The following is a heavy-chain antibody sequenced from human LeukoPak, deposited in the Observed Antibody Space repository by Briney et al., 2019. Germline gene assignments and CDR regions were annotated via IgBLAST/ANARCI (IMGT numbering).Heavy chain of an antibody. CDR1: GFTFSNYA. CDR3: AKDGHGSGYHDAFDI. Sequence: GGSLRLSCAASGFTFSNYAMSWVRQAPGKGLEWVSAISGSGGSTYYADSVKGRFTISRDNSKNTLYLQMNSLRAENTAVYYCAKDGHGSGYHDAFDIWGQGTMVTVSS. V-gene: IGHV3-23*01. CDR2: ISGSGGST. D-gene: IGHD5-12*01. J-gene: IGHJ3*02.